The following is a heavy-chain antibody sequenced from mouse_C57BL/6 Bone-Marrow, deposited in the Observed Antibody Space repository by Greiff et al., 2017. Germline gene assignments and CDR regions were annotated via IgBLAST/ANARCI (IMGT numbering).Heavy chain of an antibody. CDR3: ASWGGYYAMDY. CDR2: IDPSDSET. Sequence: QVQLQQPGAELVRPGSSVTLSCKASGYTFTSYWMHWVKQRPIQGLEWIGNIDPSDSETHYNQKFKDKATFTVDKSSSTAYMQLSSLTSEDSAVYYCASWGGYYAMDYWGQGTSVTVSS. CDR1: GYTFTSYW. V-gene: IGHV1-52*01. J-gene: IGHJ4*01.